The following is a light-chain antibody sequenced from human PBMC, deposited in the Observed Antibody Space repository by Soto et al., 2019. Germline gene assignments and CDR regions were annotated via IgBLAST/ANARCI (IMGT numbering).Light chain of an antibody. CDR1: QIVSSNF. J-gene: IGKJ1*01. Sequence: EFVLTQSPGTLSLSPGERATLSCRASQIVSSNFLTWYQQKPGQAPRLLIYAASSRAAGIPDRISGSGSGTDFTLTIRRLEPEDFAVYYCQQYGSSPRTFGQGTKV. CDR3: QQYGSSPRT. CDR2: AAS. V-gene: IGKV3-20*01.